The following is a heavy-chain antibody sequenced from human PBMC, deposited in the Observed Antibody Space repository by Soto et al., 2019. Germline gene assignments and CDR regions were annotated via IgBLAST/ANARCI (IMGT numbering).Heavy chain of an antibody. V-gene: IGHV4-30-4*01. J-gene: IGHJ5*02. Sequence: QVQLQESGPGLVKPSQTLSLTCTVSGGSISSGDYYWSWIRQPPGKGLEWIGYIYYSGSTYYNPSLKSRVTISVDPSKNQFSLKLSSVTAADTAVYYCARGNDFWSGANWFDPWGQGTLVTVSS. CDR3: ARGNDFWSGANWFDP. CDR1: GGSISSGDYY. D-gene: IGHD3-3*01. CDR2: IYYSGST.